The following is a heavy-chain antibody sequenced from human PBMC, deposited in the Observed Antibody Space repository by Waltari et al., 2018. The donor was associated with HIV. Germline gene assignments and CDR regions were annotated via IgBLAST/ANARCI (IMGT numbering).Heavy chain of an antibody. J-gene: IGHJ4*02. CDR1: GFTVSSNY. D-gene: IGHD2-8*01. V-gene: IGHV3-53*02. Sequence: EVQLVETGGGLIQPGGSLRLSCAASGFTVSSNYMSWVRQALGQGLEWVSVIYSGGSTYYADSVKGRFTISRDNSKNTLYLQMNSLRAEDTAVYYCARGPLYCTNGVCSPAHFDYWGQGTLVTVSS. CDR3: ARGPLYCTNGVCSPAHFDY. CDR2: IYSGGST.